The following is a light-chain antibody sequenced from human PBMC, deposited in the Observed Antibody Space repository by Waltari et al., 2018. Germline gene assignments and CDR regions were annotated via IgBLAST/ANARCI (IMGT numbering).Light chain of an antibody. CDR1: SSDGGGYNF. CDR3: CSYAGSYTYV. CDR2: DVS. Sequence: QSALTQPRSVSGSPGQSVTIPCNGTSSDGGGYNFVSCYQQHPGKAPKLMIYDVSKRPSGVPDRFSGSKSGNTASLTISGLQAEDEADYYCCSYAGSYTYVFGTGTKVTVL. J-gene: IGLJ1*01. V-gene: IGLV2-11*01.